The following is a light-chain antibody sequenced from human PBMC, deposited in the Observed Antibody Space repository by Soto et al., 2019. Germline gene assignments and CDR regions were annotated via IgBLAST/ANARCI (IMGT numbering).Light chain of an antibody. Sequence: DIQMTQSPSTLSASVGDRVTITCRATQSINRYLAWYQQKPGKAPKLLIYDASILESGVPSRFSSSASGTEFILNISSLQPEDLATYYCQRYNSYPLTFGGGTKVENK. V-gene: IGKV1-5*01. CDR3: QRYNSYPLT. J-gene: IGKJ4*01. CDR1: QSINRY. CDR2: DAS.